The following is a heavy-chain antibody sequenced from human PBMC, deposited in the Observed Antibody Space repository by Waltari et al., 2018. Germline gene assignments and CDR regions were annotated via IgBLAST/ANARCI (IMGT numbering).Heavy chain of an antibody. J-gene: IGHJ6*02. Sequence: QVQLQQWGAGLLKPSETLSLTCAVYGGSFSGYYWSWIRQPPGKGLEGIGEINHSGSTNYNPSLKSRVTISVDTSKNQFSLKLSSVTAADTAVYYCARGVVGSNRYYYYYGMDVWGQGTTVTVSS. V-gene: IGHV4-34*01. CDR1: GGSFSGYY. D-gene: IGHD2-2*01. CDR3: ARGVVGSNRYYYYYGMDV. CDR2: INHSGST.